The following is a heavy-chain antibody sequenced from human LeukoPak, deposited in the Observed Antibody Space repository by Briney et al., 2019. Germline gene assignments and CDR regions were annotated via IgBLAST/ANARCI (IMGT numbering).Heavy chain of an antibody. CDR3: TRHGRGYSYGSNWFDP. Sequence: ASVKVSCKASGYTFTGYYMHWVRQAPGQGLEWMGWINPNSGGTNYAQKFQGRVTMTRDTSISTAYMELSRLRSDDTAVYYCTRHGRGYSYGSNWFDPWGQGTLVTVSS. D-gene: IGHD5-18*01. CDR1: GYTFTGYY. V-gene: IGHV1-2*02. J-gene: IGHJ5*02. CDR2: INPNSGGT.